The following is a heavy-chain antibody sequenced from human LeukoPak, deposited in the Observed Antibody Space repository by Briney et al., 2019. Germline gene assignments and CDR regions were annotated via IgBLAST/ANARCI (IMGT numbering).Heavy chain of an antibody. J-gene: IGHJ4*02. CDR1: GFTFSSYE. CDR3: AREDYDILTGYNLRFFDY. CDR2: ISSSGSTI. Sequence: GGSLRLSCAASGFTFSSYEMNWVRQAPGKGLEWVSYISSSGSTIYYADSVKGRFTISRDNAKNSLYLQMNSLRAEDTAVYYCAREDYDILTGYNLRFFDYWGQGTLVTVSS. V-gene: IGHV3-48*03. D-gene: IGHD3-9*01.